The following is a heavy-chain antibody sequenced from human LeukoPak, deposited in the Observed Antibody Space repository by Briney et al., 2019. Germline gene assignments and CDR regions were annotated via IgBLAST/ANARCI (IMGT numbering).Heavy chain of an antibody. V-gene: IGHV5-51*01. CDR1: GYSFTSYW. CDR2: IYPGDSDT. D-gene: IGHD6-13*01. Sequence: GESRKISCKGSGYSFTSYWIGWERQMPGKGLEWMGIIYPGDSDTRYSPSFQGQVTISADKSISTAYLQWSSLKASDTAMYYCARRSVAAAAPFDYWGQGTLVTVSS. CDR3: ARRSVAAAAPFDY. J-gene: IGHJ4*02.